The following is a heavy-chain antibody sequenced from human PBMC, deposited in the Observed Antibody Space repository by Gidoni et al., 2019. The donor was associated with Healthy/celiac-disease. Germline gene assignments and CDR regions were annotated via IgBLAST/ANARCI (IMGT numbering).Heavy chain of an antibody. CDR1: GFTFSSYS. CDR3: ARDWDGSGSSPNDAFDI. V-gene: IGHV3-21*01. CDR2: LSSSSSYI. J-gene: IGHJ3*02. D-gene: IGHD3-10*01. Sequence: EVQLVESGGGLVKPGGSLRLSCAASGFTFSSYSMNWVRQAPGKGLEWVSSLSSSSSYIYYAASVKGRFTISRDNAKNSLYLQMNSLRAEYTAVYYCARDWDGSGSSPNDAFDIWGQGTMVTVSS.